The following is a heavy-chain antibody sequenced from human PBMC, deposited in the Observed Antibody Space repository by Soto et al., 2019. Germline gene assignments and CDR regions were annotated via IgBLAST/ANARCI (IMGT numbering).Heavy chain of an antibody. D-gene: IGHD2-15*01. CDR1: GFTFSSYS. Sequence: EVPLVESGGGLVKPGGSLRLSCAASGFTFSSYSMNWVRQAPGKGLEWVSSISSSSSYIYYADSVKGRFTISRDNAKNSLYLQMNSLRAEDTAVYYCAREGSGSGGSCFDYWGQGTLVTVSS. CDR2: ISSSSSYI. J-gene: IGHJ4*02. CDR3: AREGSGSGGSCFDY. V-gene: IGHV3-21*01.